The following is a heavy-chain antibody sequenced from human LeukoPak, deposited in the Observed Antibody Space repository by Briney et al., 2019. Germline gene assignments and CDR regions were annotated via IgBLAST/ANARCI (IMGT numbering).Heavy chain of an antibody. J-gene: IGHJ4*02. Sequence: ASVKVSCKASGYTFTSYYMHWVRQAPGQGLEWMGIINPSGGSTSYAQKFQGRVTMTRDTSTSTVYMELSSLRSEDTAVYYCARDPLPRDFGVVFPRFDYWGQGTLVTVSS. CDR1: GYTFTSYY. CDR2: INPSGGST. V-gene: IGHV1-46*01. D-gene: IGHD3-3*01. CDR3: ARDPLPRDFGVVFPRFDY.